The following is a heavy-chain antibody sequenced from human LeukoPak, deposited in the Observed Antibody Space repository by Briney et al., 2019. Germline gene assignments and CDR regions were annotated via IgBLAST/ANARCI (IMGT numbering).Heavy chain of an antibody. CDR2: INPSGGGT. Sequence: ASVKVSCKASGYTFTGYYMHWVRQAPGQGLEWMGIINPSGGGTSYAQKLQGRVTMTTDTSTSTAYMELRSLRSDDTAVYYCARVDFGVVIDYWGQGTLVTVSS. V-gene: IGHV1-46*01. CDR3: ARVDFGVVIDY. J-gene: IGHJ4*02. CDR1: GYTFTGYY. D-gene: IGHD3-3*01.